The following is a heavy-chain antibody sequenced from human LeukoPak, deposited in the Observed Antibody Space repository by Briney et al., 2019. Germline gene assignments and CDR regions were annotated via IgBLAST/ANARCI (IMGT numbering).Heavy chain of an antibody. Sequence: SETLSLTCTVSGGSISSYYWSWIRQPPGKGLEWIGYIYYSGSTNYNPSLKSRVTISVDTSKNQFSLKLSSVTAADTAVYYCARHARNASSGGYSYGFFYDSSGYYDYFDYWGQGTLVTVSS. CDR3: ARHARNASSGGYSYGFFYDSSGYYDYFDY. D-gene: IGHD3-22*01. CDR1: GGSISSYY. J-gene: IGHJ4*02. CDR2: IYYSGST. V-gene: IGHV4-59*08.